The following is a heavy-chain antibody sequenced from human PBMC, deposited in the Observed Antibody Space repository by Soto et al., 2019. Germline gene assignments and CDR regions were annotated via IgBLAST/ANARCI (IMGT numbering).Heavy chain of an antibody. Sequence: SETLSLTCTVSGGSISSGGYYWSWIRQHPGKGLEWIGYIYYSGSTYYNPSLKSRVTISVDTSKNQFSLKLSSVTAADTAVYYCARDRPVQDYYYGMDVWGQGTTVTV. CDR1: GGSISSGGYY. V-gene: IGHV4-31*03. J-gene: IGHJ6*02. CDR2: IYYSGST. CDR3: ARDRPVQDYYYGMDV.